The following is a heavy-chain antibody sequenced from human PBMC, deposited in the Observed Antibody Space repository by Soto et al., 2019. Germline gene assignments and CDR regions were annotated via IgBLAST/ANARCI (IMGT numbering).Heavy chain of an antibody. Sequence: EVQLLESGVGLVQPGGSLRLSCEASGFNFNQFAMSWVREAPGKGLDWVSAISGGGGSTFFADSVRGRFSISRDNSRNTLYLHMDDLRVEDTAIYRCAKDLRYSISWYSLGSWGQGTLVTVSS. V-gene: IGHV3-23*01. CDR3: AKDLRYSISWYSLGS. CDR1: GFNFNQFA. J-gene: IGHJ4*02. D-gene: IGHD6-13*01. CDR2: ISGGGGST.